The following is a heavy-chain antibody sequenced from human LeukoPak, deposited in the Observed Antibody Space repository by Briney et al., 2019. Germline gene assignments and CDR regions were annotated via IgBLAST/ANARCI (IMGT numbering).Heavy chain of an antibody. V-gene: IGHV3-23*01. Sequence: GGSLRLSCAASGFTFSSYVMTWVRQAPGRGLEWVSGISGSAGNTYYADSVKGRFTISRDNSKNTLDLQMNSLRAEDTAEYYCAKVGHSYDRSGYYDNWGQGTLVTVSS. J-gene: IGHJ4*02. CDR1: GFTFSSYV. CDR2: ISGSAGNT. D-gene: IGHD3-22*01. CDR3: AKVGHSYDRSGYYDN.